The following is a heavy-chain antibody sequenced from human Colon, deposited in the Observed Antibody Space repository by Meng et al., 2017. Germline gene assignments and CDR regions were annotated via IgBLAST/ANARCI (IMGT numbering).Heavy chain of an antibody. Sequence: QPQLQESGPGLVKPSETLSRTCTVSGGSISSGDYYWSWIRQPPGNGLEWIGYIYYSGSTYYNPSLKSRVTISVDTSKNQFSLKLSSVTAADTAVYYCARATVVTPFDYWGQGTLVTVSS. CDR2: IYYSGST. J-gene: IGHJ4*02. D-gene: IGHD4-23*01. V-gene: IGHV4-30-4*01. CDR3: ARATVVTPFDY. CDR1: GGSISSGDYY.